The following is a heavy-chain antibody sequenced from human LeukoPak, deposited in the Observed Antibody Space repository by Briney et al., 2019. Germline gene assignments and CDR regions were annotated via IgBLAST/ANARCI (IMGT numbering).Heavy chain of an antibody. D-gene: IGHD6-19*01. CDR2: ISGSGGST. J-gene: IGHJ6*02. CDR1: GFTFSSYA. CDR3: ARAISSGWPAYYYYGMDV. V-gene: IGHV3-23*01. Sequence: GGSLRLSCAASGFTFSSYAMSWVRQAPGKGLEWVSAISGSGGSTYYADSVKGRFTISRDNSKNTLYLQMNSLRAEDTAVYYCARAISSGWPAYYYYGMDVWGQGTTVTVSS.